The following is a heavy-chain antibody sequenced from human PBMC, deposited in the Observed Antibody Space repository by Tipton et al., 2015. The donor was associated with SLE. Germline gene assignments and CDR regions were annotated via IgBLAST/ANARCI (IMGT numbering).Heavy chain of an antibody. J-gene: IGHJ4*02. CDR2: ISAYNGNT. D-gene: IGHD5-12*01. V-gene: IGHV1-18*01. CDR1: GYTFTSYG. Sequence: QSGPEVKKPGASVKVSCKASGYTFTSYGISWVRQAPGQGLEWMGWISAYNGNTNYAQKLQGRVTMTTDTSTSTAYMELRSLRSDDTAVFYCASSGYSGYDWPEPIYWGQGTLVTVSS. CDR3: ASSGYSGYDWPEPIY.